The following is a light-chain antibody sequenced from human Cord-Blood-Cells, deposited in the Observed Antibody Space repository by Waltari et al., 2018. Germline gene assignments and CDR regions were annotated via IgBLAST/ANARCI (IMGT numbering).Light chain of an antibody. CDR2: EAN. CDR3: QSYDSSNRV. CDR1: SGSIASNY. J-gene: IGLJ3*02. V-gene: IGLV6-57*01. Sequence: NFMLTQPHSVLESPGKTVTISCTRSSGSIASNYVQWYQQRPGSSPTTVIYEANQRPSGVPERFSGSIDSSSNSASLTISGLKTEDEADYYCQSYDSSNRVFGGGTKLTVL.